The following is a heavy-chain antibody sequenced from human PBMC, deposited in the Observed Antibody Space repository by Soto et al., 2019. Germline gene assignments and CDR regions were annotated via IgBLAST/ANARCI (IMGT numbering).Heavy chain of an antibody. Sequence: SDTLSLTCTASGGAISSYYWSWIRQPPGKGLEWIGNTHYSGSTNYNPSLKSRVTFSLDTSKNQFSLKLSSVATADTAVYYCARHATEGTPLVSFDSWGQGALVTVSS. D-gene: IGHD3-10*01. CDR1: GGAISSYY. V-gene: IGHV4-59*08. CDR2: THYSGST. J-gene: IGHJ4*02. CDR3: ARHATEGTPLVSFDS.